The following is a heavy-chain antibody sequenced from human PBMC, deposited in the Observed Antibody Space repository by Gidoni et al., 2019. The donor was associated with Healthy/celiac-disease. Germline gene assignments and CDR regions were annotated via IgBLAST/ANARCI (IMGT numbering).Heavy chain of an antibody. CDR2: ISAYNGNT. CDR1: GYTFTSYG. Sequence: QVQLVQSGAEVKKPGASVKVSCKASGYTFTSYGISWVRQAPGHGLEWMGWISAYNGNTNYAQKLQGRVTMTTDTSTSTAYMELRSLRYDDTAVYYCAREGRYDFWSGYYMGFDYWGQGTLVTVSS. D-gene: IGHD3-3*01. CDR3: AREGRYDFWSGYYMGFDY. J-gene: IGHJ4*02. V-gene: IGHV1-18*01.